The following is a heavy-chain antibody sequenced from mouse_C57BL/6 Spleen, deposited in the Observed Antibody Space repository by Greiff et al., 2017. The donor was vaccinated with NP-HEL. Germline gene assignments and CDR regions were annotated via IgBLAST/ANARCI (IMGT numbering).Heavy chain of an antibody. V-gene: IGHV5-16*01. D-gene: IGHD2-3*01. J-gene: IGHJ4*01. CDR2: INYDGSST. CDR3: ARGGKYDGYPYAMDY. Sequence: EVKLVESEGGLVQPGSSMKLSCTASGFTFSDYYMAWVRQVPEKGLEWVANINYDGSSTYYLDSLKSRFIISRDNAKNILYLQMSSLKSEDTATYYCARGGKYDGYPYAMDYWGQGTSVTVSS. CDR1: GFTFSDYY.